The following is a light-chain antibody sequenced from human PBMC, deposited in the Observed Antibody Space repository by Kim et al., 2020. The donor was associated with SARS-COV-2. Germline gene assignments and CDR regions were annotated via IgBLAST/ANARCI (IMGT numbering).Light chain of an antibody. Sequence: ASVGDRVTITCRASQSVINCLDWYQQKPGQAPRLLIYAASSLQSGVPSRFSVSGSGTEFVLTISSLQPEDFATYYCQQYYSYPWTFGRGTKVDIK. V-gene: IGKV1-39*01. J-gene: IGKJ1*01. CDR2: AAS. CDR1: QSVINC. CDR3: QQYYSYPWT.